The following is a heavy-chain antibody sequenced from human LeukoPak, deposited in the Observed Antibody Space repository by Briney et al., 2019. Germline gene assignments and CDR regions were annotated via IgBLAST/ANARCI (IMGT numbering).Heavy chain of an antibody. V-gene: IGHV4-30-4*01. J-gene: IGHJ3*02. CDR1: GGSISSGDYY. CDR3: ARGELRTQIAFDI. D-gene: IGHD1-7*01. CDR2: IYYSGST. Sequence: SSETLSLTCTVSGGSISSGDYYWSWIRQPPGKGLEWIGYIYYSGSTYYNPSLKSRVTISVDTSKNQFSLKLSSVTAADTAVYYCARGELRTQIAFDIWGQGTMVTVSS.